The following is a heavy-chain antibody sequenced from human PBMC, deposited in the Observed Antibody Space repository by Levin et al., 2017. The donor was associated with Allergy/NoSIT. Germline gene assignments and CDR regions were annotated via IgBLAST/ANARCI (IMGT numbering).Heavy chain of an antibody. J-gene: IGHJ6*02. D-gene: IGHD3-3*01. Sequence: GGSLRLSCAASGFTFSSYGMHWVRQAPGKGLEWVAVISYDGSNKYYADSVKGRFTISRDNSKNTLYLQMNSLRAEDTAVYYCAKKGTPYYDFWSGTGYYGMDVWGQGTTVTVSS. V-gene: IGHV3-30*18. CDR2: ISYDGSNK. CDR3: AKKGTPYYDFWSGTGYYGMDV. CDR1: GFTFSSYG.